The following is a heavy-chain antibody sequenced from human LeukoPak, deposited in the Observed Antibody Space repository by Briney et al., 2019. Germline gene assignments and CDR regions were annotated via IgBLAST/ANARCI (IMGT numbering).Heavy chain of an antibody. CDR3: ARGVTRNWFDP. CDR1: GGSVSSGSYY. Sequence: SETLSLTCAVSGGSVSSGSYYWSWIRQPPGKGLEWIGYIYYSGSTNYNPSLKSRVTISVDTSKNQFSLKLSSVAAADTAMYYCARGVTRNWFDPWGQGTLVTVSS. CDR2: IYYSGST. J-gene: IGHJ5*02. D-gene: IGHD3-10*01. V-gene: IGHV4-61*01.